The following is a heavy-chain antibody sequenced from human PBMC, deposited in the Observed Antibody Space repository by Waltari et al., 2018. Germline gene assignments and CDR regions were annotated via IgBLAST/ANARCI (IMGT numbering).Heavy chain of an antibody. CDR1: STDW. D-gene: IGHD2-15*01. Sequence: STDWWSLVRRSPEKGLEWIGQIHRSGRTNYNPSLVSRVTISIDTSNNQFSLKVTSTTAADTAVYYCARDRGRGIYLDSWGQGTLVTVSP. CDR2: IHRSGRT. V-gene: IGHV4-4*02. J-gene: IGHJ4*02. CDR3: ARDRGRGIYLDS.